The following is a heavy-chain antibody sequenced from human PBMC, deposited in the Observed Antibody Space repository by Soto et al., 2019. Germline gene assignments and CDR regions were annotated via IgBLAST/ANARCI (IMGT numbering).Heavy chain of an antibody. J-gene: IGHJ4*02. V-gene: IGHV4-39*01. CDR3: ARHGYYYDSTGYYYFV. D-gene: IGHD3-22*01. CDR1: GGSISSTNHY. Sequence: SETRSRTWTVSGGSISSTNHYWAWIRQPPGKGLEWIGDIYYSGMTRYNPSLKSRVTISVDTSKNQFSLKLSSVTAADTAVYYCARHGYYYDSTGYYYFVWGQGTLVTVSS. CDR2: IYYSGMT.